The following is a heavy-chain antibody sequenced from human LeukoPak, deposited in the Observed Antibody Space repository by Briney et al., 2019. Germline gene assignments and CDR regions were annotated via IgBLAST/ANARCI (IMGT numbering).Heavy chain of an antibody. CDR3: ARVGYSYGQVFFDY. J-gene: IGHJ4*02. CDR1: GGSISSYY. Sequence: PSETLSLTCTVSGGSISSYYWSWIRQPPGKGLEWIGYIYYSGSTNYNPSLKSRVTISVDTSKNQFSLKLSSVTAADTAVYYCARVGYSYGQVFFDYWGQGTLVAVSS. D-gene: IGHD5-18*01. V-gene: IGHV4-59*01. CDR2: IYYSGST.